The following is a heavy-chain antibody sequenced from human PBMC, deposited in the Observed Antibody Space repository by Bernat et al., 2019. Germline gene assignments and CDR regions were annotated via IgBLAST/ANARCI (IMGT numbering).Heavy chain of an antibody. CDR1: GFTFSSYP. D-gene: IGHD3-10*01. CDR3: VKGVGTMVRDGVDV. CDR2: IGNNGANT. J-gene: IGHJ6*02. Sequence: VQLVESGGGVVQPGRSLRLSCSASGFTFSSYPMYWVRQAPGKGLEYVSAIGNNGANTYYAASVKGRFAISRENSKNTLYLQMSSLRAEDTAVYYCVKGVGTMVRDGVDVWGQGITVTVFS. V-gene: IGHV3-64D*06.